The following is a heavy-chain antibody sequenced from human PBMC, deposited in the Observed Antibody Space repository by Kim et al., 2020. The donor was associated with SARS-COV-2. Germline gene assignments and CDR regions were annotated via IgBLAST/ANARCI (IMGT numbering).Heavy chain of an antibody. Sequence: GESLKISCKGSGYSFTSYWIGWVRQMPGKGLEWMGIIYPGDSDTRYSPSFQGQVTISADKSISTAYLQWSSLKASDTAMYYCARLRGGSSRNAWFDPWGQGTLVTVSS. V-gene: IGHV5-51*01. CDR3: ARLRGGSSRNAWFDP. J-gene: IGHJ5*02. CDR2: IYPGDSDT. D-gene: IGHD6-13*01. CDR1: GYSFTSYW.